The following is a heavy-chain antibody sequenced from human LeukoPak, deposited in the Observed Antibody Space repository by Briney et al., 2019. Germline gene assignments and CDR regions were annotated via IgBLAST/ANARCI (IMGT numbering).Heavy chain of an antibody. CDR2: IDYSGDV. CDR3: ARVEAATTNPRFDY. J-gene: IGHJ4*02. CDR1: GDSSYNNIYY. V-gene: IGHV4-31*03. D-gene: IGHD5-24*01. Sequence: SETLSLTCTVSGDSSYNNIYYWGWIRQHPGKGLEWVGYIDYSGDVYYNPSLKSRVIILVDTSENQFSLKVRSVTAADTAVYYCARVEAATTNPRFDYWGQGTLGTVSS.